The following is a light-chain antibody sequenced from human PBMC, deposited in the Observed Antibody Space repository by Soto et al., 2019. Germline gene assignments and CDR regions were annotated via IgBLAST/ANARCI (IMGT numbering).Light chain of an antibody. CDR1: QSVGSNY. Sequence: IIMTQSPVTLSVSPWERATLSCRASQSVGSNYLAWYQQRPGQPPNLLIFGASHRAPDIPDRFSGSGSGTDFTLTISTLEPEDFAVYYCQQYGSSIQTFGQGTKVDI. CDR3: QQYGSSIQT. J-gene: IGKJ1*01. V-gene: IGKV3-20*01. CDR2: GAS.